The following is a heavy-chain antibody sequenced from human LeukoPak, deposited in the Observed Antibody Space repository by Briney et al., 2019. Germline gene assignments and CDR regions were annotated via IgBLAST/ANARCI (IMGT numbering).Heavy chain of an antibody. V-gene: IGHV3-30-3*01. Sequence: PGRSLRLSCAASGFTFSSYAMHWVRQAPGKGLEWVAVISYDGSNKYYADSVKGRFTISRDNSKNTLYLQMNSLRAEDTAVYYCARFQNSLAAFDYWGQGTLVTVSS. J-gene: IGHJ4*02. CDR3: ARFQNSLAAFDY. D-gene: IGHD6-6*01. CDR1: GFTFSSYA. CDR2: ISYDGSNK.